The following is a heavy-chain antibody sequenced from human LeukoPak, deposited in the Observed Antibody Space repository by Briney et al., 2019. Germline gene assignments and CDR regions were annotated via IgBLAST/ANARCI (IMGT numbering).Heavy chain of an antibody. D-gene: IGHD5-24*01. CDR1: GYTFTDFG. CDR3: ARDLGEIEMAAIFFDY. V-gene: IGHV1-18*01. Sequence: AASVKVSCKASGYTFTDFGISWVRQAPGQGLEWMVWISAYNGKIKYAQNLQGKVTMTTDISTSTAYMELRSLRSDDTAVYYCARDLGEIEMAAIFFDYWGQGTLVTVSS. CDR2: ISAYNGKI. J-gene: IGHJ4*02.